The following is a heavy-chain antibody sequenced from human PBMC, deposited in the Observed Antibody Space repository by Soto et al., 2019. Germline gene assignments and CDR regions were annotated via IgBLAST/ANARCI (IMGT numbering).Heavy chain of an antibody. Sequence: PSETLSLTCTVSGGSISSSSYYWDWIRQPPGKGLEWIGSIYYSGSTYYNPSLRSRVTISVDTSKNQFSLKLSSVTAADTAVYYCARLRGNYYDSSGYVDYWGQGTLVTVSS. CDR1: GGSISSSSYY. V-gene: IGHV4-39*01. CDR3: ARLRGNYYDSSGYVDY. D-gene: IGHD3-22*01. CDR2: IYYSGST. J-gene: IGHJ4*02.